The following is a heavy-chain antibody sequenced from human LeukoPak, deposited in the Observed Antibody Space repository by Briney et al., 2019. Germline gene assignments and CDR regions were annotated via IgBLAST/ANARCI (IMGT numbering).Heavy chain of an antibody. Sequence: SQTLSLTCTVSGGSISSGSYYWHWIRQPAGKGLEWIGRIYTSGSTNSKPSLKSRVTISVDTSQNQFSLRLSSVTAADTALYYCARGGGYYDSRGYLPYWGQGTLVTVSS. CDR1: GGSISSGSYY. CDR2: IYTSGST. CDR3: ARGGGYYDSRGYLPY. D-gene: IGHD3-22*01. J-gene: IGHJ4*02. V-gene: IGHV4-61*02.